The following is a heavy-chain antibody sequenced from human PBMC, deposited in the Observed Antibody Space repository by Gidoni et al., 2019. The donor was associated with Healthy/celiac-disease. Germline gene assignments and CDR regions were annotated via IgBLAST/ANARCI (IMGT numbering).Heavy chain of an antibody. J-gene: IGHJ2*01. CDR2: ISGSGGST. D-gene: IGHD6-19*01. Sequence: EVQLLESGGGLVQQGGSLRLSCAAPGFTVSSYAMSWVRQAPGKGLEWVSAISGSGGSTYYADSVKGRFTISRDNSKNTLYLQMNSLRAEDTAVYYCAKDVGSGWSYTIWYFDLWGRGTLVTVSS. V-gene: IGHV3-23*01. CDR3: AKDVGSGWSYTIWYFDL. CDR1: GFTVSSYA.